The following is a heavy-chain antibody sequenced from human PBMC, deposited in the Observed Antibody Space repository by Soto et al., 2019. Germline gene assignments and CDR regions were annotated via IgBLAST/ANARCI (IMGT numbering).Heavy chain of an antibody. V-gene: IGHV3-30*18. D-gene: IGHD3-10*01. CDR2: ISYDGSNK. J-gene: IGHJ4*02. CDR3: AKELLWFGELSLAFDS. CDR1: GFTFSSYG. Sequence: QVQLVESGGGVVQPGRSLRLSCAASGFTFSSYGMHWVRQAPGKGLEWVAVISYDGSNKYYADSVKGRFTISRDNSKNTLYLQMNSLRAEDTAVYYCAKELLWFGELSLAFDSWGQGTLVTVSS.